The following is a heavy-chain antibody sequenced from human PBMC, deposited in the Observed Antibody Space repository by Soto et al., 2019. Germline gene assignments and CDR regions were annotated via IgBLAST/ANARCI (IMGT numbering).Heavy chain of an antibody. Sequence: SETLSLTCAVYGGSFSGYYWSWIRQPPGKGLEWIGEINHSGSTNYNPSLKSRVTISVDTSKNQFSLKLSSVTAADTAVYYCARSKQQPIGSYSSIDVWGEGTRV. CDR1: GGSFSGYY. D-gene: IGHD6-13*01. J-gene: IGHJ6*02. V-gene: IGHV4-34*01. CDR2: INHSGST. CDR3: ARSKQQPIGSYSSIDV.